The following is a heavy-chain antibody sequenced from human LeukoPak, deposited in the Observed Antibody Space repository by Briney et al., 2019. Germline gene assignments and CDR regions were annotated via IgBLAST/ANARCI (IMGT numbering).Heavy chain of an antibody. CDR1: GYTFPIYY. Sequence: GAPVKVSCKLSGYTFPIYYMPGVRRAPGQGCEGRGWINPNRGGTNYAQKFQGRVTMTRDTSISTAYMELSRLSSDDTAVYYYAKAAAGSQHSYSYYYYLDVWGTGTTVTISS. CDR3: AKAAAGSQHSYSYYYYLDV. V-gene: IGHV1-2*02. D-gene: IGHD6-13*01. CDR2: INPNRGGT. J-gene: IGHJ6*03.